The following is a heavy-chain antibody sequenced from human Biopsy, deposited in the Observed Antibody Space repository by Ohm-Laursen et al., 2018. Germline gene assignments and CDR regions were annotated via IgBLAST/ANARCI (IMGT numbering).Heavy chain of an antibody. CDR2: IYYSGST. J-gene: IGHJ4*02. V-gene: IGHV4-59*12. Sequence: SETLSLTCTVSGGSITSYYRSWIRRPPGKRLEWIGYIYYSGSTNYNPSLKSRVTILEDRSKNQFSLKLKSVTAADTAVYYCATSLPSHWGSAALENWGQGILVTVSS. CDR1: GGSITSYY. CDR3: ATSLPSHWGSAALEN. D-gene: IGHD6-6*01.